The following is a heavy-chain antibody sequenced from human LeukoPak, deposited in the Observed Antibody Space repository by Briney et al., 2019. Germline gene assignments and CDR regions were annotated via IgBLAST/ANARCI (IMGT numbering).Heavy chain of an antibody. CDR3: ARDAKQTNYGDYDYYYYYGMDV. CDR1: GYTFTGYY. Sequence: ASVKVSCKASGYTFTGYYMHWVRQAPGQGLEWMGWINPNSGGTNYAQKFQGRVTMTRDTSISTAYMELSRLRSDDTAVYYCARDAKQTNYGDYDYYYYYGMDVWGQGTTVTVSS. J-gene: IGHJ6*02. CDR2: INPNSGGT. D-gene: IGHD4-17*01. V-gene: IGHV1-2*02.